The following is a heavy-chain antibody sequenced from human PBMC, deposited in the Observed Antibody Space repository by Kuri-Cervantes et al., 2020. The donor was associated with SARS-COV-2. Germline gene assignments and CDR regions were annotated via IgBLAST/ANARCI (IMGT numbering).Heavy chain of an antibody. CDR3: ARRHYDFWSGSMLDY. J-gene: IGHJ4*02. D-gene: IGHD3-3*01. V-gene: IGHV4-34*01. CDR1: GGSFSAYY. Sequence: SETLSLTCAVYGGSFSAYYWSWIRQPPGKGLEWIGEINHSGSTNYNPSLKSRVTISVDTSKHQLSLKLSSVTAADTAVYYCARRHYDFWSGSMLDYWGQGTLVTVSS. CDR2: INHSGST.